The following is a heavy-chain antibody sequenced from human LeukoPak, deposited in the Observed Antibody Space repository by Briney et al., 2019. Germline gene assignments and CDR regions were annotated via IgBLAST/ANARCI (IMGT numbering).Heavy chain of an antibody. D-gene: IGHD5-12*01. Sequence: SETLSLTCAVYGGSFSGYYWSWLRQPPGKGLEWIGEINHSGSTNYNPSLTSRVTISVDTSKNQFSLKLSSVTAADTAVYYCAREGGYSGYDRGYFDYWGQGTLVTVSS. CDR1: GGSFSGYY. CDR3: AREGGYSGYDRGYFDY. CDR2: INHSGST. V-gene: IGHV4-34*01. J-gene: IGHJ4*02.